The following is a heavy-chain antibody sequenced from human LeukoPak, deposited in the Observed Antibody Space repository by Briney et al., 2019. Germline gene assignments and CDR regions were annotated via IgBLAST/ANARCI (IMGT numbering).Heavy chain of an antibody. CDR3: ARAGDTAMVGGAFDI. CDR2: IIPILGIA. Sequence: ASVKVSCKASGGTFSSYAISWVRQAPGQGLEWMGRIIPILGIANYAQKFQGRVTITADKSTSTAYMELSSLRSEDTAVYYCARAGDTAMVGGAFDIWGQGTMVTVSS. CDR1: GGTFSSYA. V-gene: IGHV1-69*04. J-gene: IGHJ3*02. D-gene: IGHD5-18*01.